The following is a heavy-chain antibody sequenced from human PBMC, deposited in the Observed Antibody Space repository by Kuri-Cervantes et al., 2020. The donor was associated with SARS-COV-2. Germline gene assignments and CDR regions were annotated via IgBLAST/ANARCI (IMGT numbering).Heavy chain of an antibody. CDR2: KSYDGSNK. V-gene: IGHV3-30-3*01. CDR3: ARDASVRFGEVYFDY. Sequence: GGSLRLSCAASGFTFSSYAMHWVRQAPGKRLEWVAVKSYDGSNKYYADSVKGRFTISRDNSKNTLYLQMNSLRAEDTAVYYCARDASVRFGEVYFDYWGQGTLVTVSS. J-gene: IGHJ4*02. CDR1: GFTFSSYA. D-gene: IGHD3-10*01.